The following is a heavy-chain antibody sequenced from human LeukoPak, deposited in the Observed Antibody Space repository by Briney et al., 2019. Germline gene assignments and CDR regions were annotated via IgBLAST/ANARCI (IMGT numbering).Heavy chain of an antibody. J-gene: IGHJ4*02. Sequence: GGSLRLSCAASGFTFSTYAMSWVRQAPGKGLEWVSTISGSGANTYYADSVRGRFTISRDDSKNTAFLQLNSLQTDDTAMYYCARQSGAAIPFVYWGQGTLVTVAS. CDR3: ARQSGAAIPFVY. D-gene: IGHD2-2*02. CDR2: ISGSGANT. CDR1: GFTFSTYA. V-gene: IGHV3-23*01.